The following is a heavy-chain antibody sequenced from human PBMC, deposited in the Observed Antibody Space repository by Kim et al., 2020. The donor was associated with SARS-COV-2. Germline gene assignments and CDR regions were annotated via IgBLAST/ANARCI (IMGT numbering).Heavy chain of an antibody. J-gene: IGHJ6*02. V-gene: IGHV4-4*02. CDR1: GGSISSNNW. CDR3: ARPVAGSVWDV. CDR2: IYHSGTT. D-gene: IGHD6-19*01. Sequence: SETLSLSCGVSGGSISSNNWWSWVRQPPGKGLEWIGDIYHSGTTNYNPSRKSRGTISVDKSENQFFLNLRSISAADTAVYYCARPVAGSVWDVWGQGITVTVSS.